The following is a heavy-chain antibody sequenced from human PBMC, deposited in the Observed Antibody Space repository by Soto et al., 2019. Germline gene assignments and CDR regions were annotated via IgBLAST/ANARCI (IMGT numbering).Heavy chain of an antibody. Sequence: PSETLSLTCTVSGGSISSYYWSWIRQPPGKGLEWIGYIYYSGSTNYNPSLKSRVTISVDTSKNQFSLKLSSVTAADTAVYYCARSYDYVWGSYRFNWFDPWGQGTPVTVSS. CDR1: GGSISSYY. CDR2: IYYSGST. J-gene: IGHJ5*02. D-gene: IGHD3-16*02. V-gene: IGHV4-59*01. CDR3: ARSYDYVWGSYRFNWFDP.